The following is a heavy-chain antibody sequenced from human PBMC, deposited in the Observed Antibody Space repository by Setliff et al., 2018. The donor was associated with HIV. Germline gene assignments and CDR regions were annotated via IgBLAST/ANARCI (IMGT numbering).Heavy chain of an antibody. CDR2: MNPNSGNT. CDR3: ASSWSRVPYYGLDV. Sequence: ASVKVSCKASGHTFTSYDINWVRQATGRGLEWMGWMNPNSGNTGYAQEFQGRVTMTRNTSISTAYMELSSLRSEDSAVYYCASSWSRVPYYGLDVWGQGTTITVSS. D-gene: IGHD6-13*01. CDR1: GHTFTSYD. V-gene: IGHV1-8*01. J-gene: IGHJ6*02.